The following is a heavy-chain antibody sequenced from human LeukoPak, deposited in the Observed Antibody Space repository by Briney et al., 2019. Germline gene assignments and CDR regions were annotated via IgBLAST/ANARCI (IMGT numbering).Heavy chain of an antibody. J-gene: IGHJ4*02. D-gene: IGHD6-6*01. CDR2: IYYTGGT. CDR3: ERLASLSTMAARGRSWLES. Sequence: PSETLSLTCTVSGGSISSYYWSWIRRPPGKGLEWFGYIYYTGGTNYNPSLKSRVTISVYTSKNQFSPKLRSRTAADTAASLCERLASLSTMAARGRSWLESWGQGTLVTVSS. V-gene: IGHV4-59*01. CDR1: GGSISSYY.